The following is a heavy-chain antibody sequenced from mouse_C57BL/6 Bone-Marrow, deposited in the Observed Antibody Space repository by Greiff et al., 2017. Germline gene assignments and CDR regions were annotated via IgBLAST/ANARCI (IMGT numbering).Heavy chain of an antibody. CDR3: ARWYYGKEDY. V-gene: IGHV1-42*01. D-gene: IGHD1-1*01. CDR1: GYSFTGYY. CDR2: INPSTGGT. Sequence: VQLKESGPELVKPGAPVKISCKASGYSFTGYYMNWVKQSPEKSLEWIGEINPSTGGTTYNQKFKAKATLTVDKSSSTAYMQLKSLTSEDSAVYYCARWYYGKEDYWGQGTTLTVSS. J-gene: IGHJ2*01.